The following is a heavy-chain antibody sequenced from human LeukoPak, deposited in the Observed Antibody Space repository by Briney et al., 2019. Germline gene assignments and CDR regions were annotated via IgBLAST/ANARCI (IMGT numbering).Heavy chain of an antibody. J-gene: IGHJ3*02. Sequence: GGSLRLSCVTSGFTFSGSALHWVRQASGKGLEWVGRIRSKPNSYATAYAASVQGRFTISRDDSKNTAFLQMNSLKNEDTAVYYCTRHGGRDYYDSSEDAFDIWGQGTMVIVSS. D-gene: IGHD3-22*01. CDR3: TRHGGRDYYDSSEDAFDI. CDR1: GFTFSGSA. CDR2: IRSKPNSYAT. V-gene: IGHV3-73*01.